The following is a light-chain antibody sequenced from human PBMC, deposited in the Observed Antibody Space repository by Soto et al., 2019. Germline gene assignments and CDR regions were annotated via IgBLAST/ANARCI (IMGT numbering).Light chain of an antibody. CDR3: QQYGSSPWT. J-gene: IGKJ1*01. V-gene: IGKV1-5*01. CDR2: DAS. Sequence: MTQSPATLSVSPGERATLSCRASQSVSSWLAWYQQKPGKAPKLLIYDASSLESGVPSRFSGSGSGTDFTLTISRLEPEDFAVYYCQQYGSSPWTFGQGTKVDIK. CDR1: QSVSSW.